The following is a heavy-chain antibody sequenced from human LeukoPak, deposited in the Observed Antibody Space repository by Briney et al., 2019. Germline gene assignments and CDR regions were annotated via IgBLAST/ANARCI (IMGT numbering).Heavy chain of an antibody. D-gene: IGHD3-22*01. V-gene: IGHV1-69*06. CDR1: GGNFSSYA. Sequence: SVKVSCKASGGNFSSYAISWVRQAPGQGLEWMGGIIPIFGTTNYAQKFQGRVTITADKSTSTAYMELSSLRSEDTAVYYCARDGGFAYYYDSSGYFFDYWGQGTLVTVSS. CDR2: IIPIFGTT. CDR3: ARDGGFAYYYDSSGYFFDY. J-gene: IGHJ4*02.